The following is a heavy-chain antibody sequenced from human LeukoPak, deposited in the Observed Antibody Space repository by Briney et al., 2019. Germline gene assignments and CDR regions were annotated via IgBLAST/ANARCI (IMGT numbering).Heavy chain of an antibody. D-gene: IGHD1-26*01. Sequence: PRGSLRLSCAASGFTSSSYSMNWVRQAPGQGLEGFSSFLSRSSYIYHADSVKARFPISRDNAENSLYLQMNSLRAEDTAVYYCARDLIVGGTAILGYWGQGTLVTVSS. CDR2: FLSRSSYI. J-gene: IGHJ4*02. V-gene: IGHV3-21*01. CDR3: ARDLIVGGTAILGY. CDR1: GFTSSSYS.